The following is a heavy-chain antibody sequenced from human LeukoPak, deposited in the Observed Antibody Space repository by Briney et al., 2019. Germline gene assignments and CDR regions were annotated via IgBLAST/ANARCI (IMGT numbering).Heavy chain of an antibody. Sequence: PSETLSLTCAVYGGSFSGYYWSWIRQPPGKGLERIGEINHSGSTNYNPSLKSRVTISVDTSKNQFSLKLSSVTAADTAVYYCARVKLLWGRWIFQNWFDPWGQGTLVTVSS. D-gene: IGHD3-10*01. CDR2: INHSGST. CDR3: ARVKLLWGRWIFQNWFDP. CDR1: GGSFSGYY. V-gene: IGHV4-34*01. J-gene: IGHJ5*02.